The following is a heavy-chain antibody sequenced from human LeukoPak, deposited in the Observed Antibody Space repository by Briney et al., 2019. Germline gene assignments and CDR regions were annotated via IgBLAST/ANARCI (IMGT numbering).Heavy chain of an antibody. Sequence: GGSLRLSCAASGFTFSSYSMNWVRQAPGRGLEWLASVKGDGSATSYVDSVKGRFTISRDNAKNSLYLQMNSLRADGTALYYCARSRGDFWGQGTLVTVSS. CDR3: ARSRGDF. V-gene: IGHV3-7*01. CDR1: GFTFSSYS. J-gene: IGHJ4*02. CDR2: VKGDGSAT.